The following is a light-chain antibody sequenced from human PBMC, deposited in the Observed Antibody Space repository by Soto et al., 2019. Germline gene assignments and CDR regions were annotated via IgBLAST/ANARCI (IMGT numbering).Light chain of an antibody. J-gene: IGLJ1*01. CDR3: NSYSSTNFYV. CDR2: QVT. V-gene: IGLV2-14*01. CDR1: FSDIAVFNY. Sequence: QSALTQPRSVSGSPGQSVTISCTGSFSDIAVFNYVSWYQQYPGRAPKLLIYQVTSRASGVSHRFSGSKSGNTASLTISGLQPEDEAEYYCNSYSSTNFYVFGTGTKVTVL.